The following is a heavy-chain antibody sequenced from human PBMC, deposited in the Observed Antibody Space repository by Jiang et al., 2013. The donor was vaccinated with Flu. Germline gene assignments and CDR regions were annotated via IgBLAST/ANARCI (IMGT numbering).Heavy chain of an antibody. V-gene: IGHV7-4-1*02. CDR3: AREERRSSGYFDH. J-gene: IGHJ4*02. D-gene: IGHD3-22*01. CDR2: INTNTGSP. CDR1: GYPFINYA. Sequence: SVKVSCRASGYPFINYAIHWVRQARGQGLEWMGWINTNTGSPAYARGFTGRFVFSLDTSVSTAYLQISGLKAEDSGLHYCAREERRSSGYFDHWGQGALVTVSS.